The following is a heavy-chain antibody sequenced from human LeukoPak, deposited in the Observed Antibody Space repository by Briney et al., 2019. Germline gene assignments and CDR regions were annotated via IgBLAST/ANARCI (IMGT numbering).Heavy chain of an antibody. CDR2: INHSGST. J-gene: IGHJ4*02. CDR3: ARGRITMVRGATPFGGYYFDY. CDR1: GGSFSGYY. Sequence: SETLSLTCTVYGGSFSGYYWSWIRQPPGKGLEWIGEINHSGSTNYNPSLKSRVTISIDTSKNQFSLKLSSMTAADTAVYYCARGRITMVRGATPFGGYYFDYWGQGTLVTVSS. D-gene: IGHD3-10*01. V-gene: IGHV4-34*01.